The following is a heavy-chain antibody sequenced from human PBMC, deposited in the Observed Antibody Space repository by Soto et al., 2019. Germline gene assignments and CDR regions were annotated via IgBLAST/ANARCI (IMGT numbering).Heavy chain of an antibody. CDR1: GYTFTSYG. CDR3: ARDRGYNWNYGWFDP. CDR2: ISGYNGNT. Sequence: QVQLVQSGAEVKKPGASVKVSCKASGYTFTSYGISWVRQAPGQGLEWMGRISGYNGNTNYAQKLQGRVNRTTDTSPSTAYMELRSLRSDDTAVYYCARDRGYNWNYGWFDPWGQGTLVTVSS. V-gene: IGHV1-18*01. D-gene: IGHD1-7*01. J-gene: IGHJ5*02.